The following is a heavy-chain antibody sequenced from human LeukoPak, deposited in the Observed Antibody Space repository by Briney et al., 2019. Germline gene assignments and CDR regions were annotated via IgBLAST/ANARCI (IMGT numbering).Heavy chain of an antibody. CDR2: IKQDGSEK. D-gene: IGHD6-13*01. V-gene: IGHV3-7*01. CDR1: GFTFSSYW. Sequence: GGSLRLSCAASGFTFSSYWMSWVRQAPGKGLEWVANIKQDGSEKYYVDSVKGRFTISTDNAKNSLYLQINSLRAADTAVYYCARTYSSPYFDYWGQGNLVTVSS. CDR3: ARTYSSPYFDY. J-gene: IGHJ4*02.